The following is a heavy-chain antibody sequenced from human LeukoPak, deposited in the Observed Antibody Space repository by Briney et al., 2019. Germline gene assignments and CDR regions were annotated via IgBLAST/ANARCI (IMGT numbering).Heavy chain of an antibody. CDR2: ISSSSSYR. Sequence: GGSLRLSCTGSGFTFSSYSMNWVRQAPGKGLEWVSSISSSSSYRYYEESVKGRFTISRDNAKNSLYLQMNSLRAEDTAVYYCAELGITMIGGVWGKGTTVTISS. D-gene: IGHD3-10*02. CDR1: GFTFSSYS. CDR3: AELGITMIGGV. J-gene: IGHJ6*04. V-gene: IGHV3-21*01.